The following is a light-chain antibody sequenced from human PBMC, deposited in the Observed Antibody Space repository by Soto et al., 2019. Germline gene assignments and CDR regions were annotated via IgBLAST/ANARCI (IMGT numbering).Light chain of an antibody. J-gene: IGKJ1*01. Sequence: EIEMTQSPATLSVSPGERATISCRASQSVSIFLAWYQQKPGQAPRLLIHGATTRATGIPARFSGSGSGTEFTLTISSLQSEDFAAYYCQHYNNWPQTFGQGTKVDI. CDR2: GAT. CDR1: QSVSIF. CDR3: QHYNNWPQT. V-gene: IGKV3-15*01.